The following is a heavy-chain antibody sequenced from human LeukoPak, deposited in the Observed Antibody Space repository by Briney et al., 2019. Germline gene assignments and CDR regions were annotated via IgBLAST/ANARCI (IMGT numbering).Heavy chain of an antibody. CDR3: ARDFLRSSGSY. D-gene: IGHD3-22*01. CDR1: GFTVSSNY. V-gene: IGHV3-53*01. Sequence: PGGALRLSCAASGFTVSSNYMSWVRQAPGKGVEWASVIYSYGRTYYAASVQGRFPISRDNSKKTLYLQMTSLRAEDTAVYYCARDFLRSSGSYWGQGTLVTVSS. J-gene: IGHJ4*02. CDR2: IYSYGRT.